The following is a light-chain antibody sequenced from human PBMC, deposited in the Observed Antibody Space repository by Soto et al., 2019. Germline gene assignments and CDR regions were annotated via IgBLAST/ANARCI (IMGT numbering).Light chain of an antibody. J-gene: IGKJ5*01. CDR2: SSS. Sequence: DIEMTQSPSSLSASVGDRVTISCRTSQTINNNLNWYQQRPGKAPKLLIYSSSSLMSGVPPRFSGSGSETEFTLTISSLQPEDFAPYFCQQTYITPITFGQGTRLDIK. CDR1: QTINNN. CDR3: QQTYITPIT. V-gene: IGKV1-39*01.